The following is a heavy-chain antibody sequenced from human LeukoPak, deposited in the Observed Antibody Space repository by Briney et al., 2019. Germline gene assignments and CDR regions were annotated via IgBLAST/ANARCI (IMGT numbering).Heavy chain of an antibody. CDR1: GFVFSSYG. CDR3: ARIIGYNPDY. J-gene: IGHJ4*02. Sequence: GGSLRLSCAASGFVFSSYGMNWVRQAPGKGLEWVSRISDTGFTTNYADSVKGRFTISRGNAKNSLYLQMNSLRAEDTAVYYCARIIGYNPDYWGQGTLVTVSS. V-gene: IGHV3-23*01. CDR2: ISDTGFTT. D-gene: IGHD1-14*01.